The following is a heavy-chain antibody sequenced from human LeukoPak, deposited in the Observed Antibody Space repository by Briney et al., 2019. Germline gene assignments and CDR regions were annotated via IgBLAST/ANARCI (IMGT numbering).Heavy chain of an antibody. CDR1: GGSNSSYY. Sequence: SETLSLTCTVSGGSNSSYYWSWIRQPPGKGLEWIGYIYYSGSTNYNPSLKSRVTISVDTSKNQFSLKLSSVTAADTAVYYCARGPAFGGVHSWGQGTLVTVSS. V-gene: IGHV4-59*01. D-gene: IGHD3-16*01. CDR3: ARGPAFGGVHS. J-gene: IGHJ4*02. CDR2: IYYSGST.